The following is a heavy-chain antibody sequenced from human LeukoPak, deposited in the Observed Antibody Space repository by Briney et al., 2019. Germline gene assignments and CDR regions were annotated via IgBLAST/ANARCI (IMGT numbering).Heavy chain of an antibody. CDR3: ATPSSGSYRDDAFDI. D-gene: IGHD1-26*01. V-gene: IGHV4-30-4*01. CDR2: IDYSGGT. Sequence: SQTLSLTCTVSGGSISSGDYYWSWIRQPPGKGLEWIGYIDYSGGTYYNPSLKSRVTMTVDTSENQFSLKLTSVTAADTAVYYCATPSSGSYRDDAFDIWGQGTMVTVSS. CDR1: GGSISSGDYY. J-gene: IGHJ3*02.